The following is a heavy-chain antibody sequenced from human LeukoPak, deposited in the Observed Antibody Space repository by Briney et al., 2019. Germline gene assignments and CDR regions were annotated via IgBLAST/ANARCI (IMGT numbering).Heavy chain of an antibody. Sequence: HSGGSLRLSCAASGFTFSSYAMSWVRQAPGKGLGWVSAISGSGGSTYYADSVKGRFTIARDNSKNTLYLQMNSLRAEDTAVYYCARARSLYSSTWYVPRDGFDIWGQGTMVTVSS. D-gene: IGHD6-13*01. J-gene: IGHJ3*02. V-gene: IGHV3-23*01. CDR3: ARARSLYSSTWYVPRDGFDI. CDR2: ISGSGGST. CDR1: GFTFSSYA.